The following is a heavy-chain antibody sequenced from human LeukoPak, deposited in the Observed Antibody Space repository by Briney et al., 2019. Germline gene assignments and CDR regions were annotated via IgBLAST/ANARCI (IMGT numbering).Heavy chain of an antibody. V-gene: IGHV1-8*01. CDR3: AKGGSSGWNFIDY. CDR1: GYTFTSYD. J-gene: IGHJ4*02. CDR2: MNPNSGNT. D-gene: IGHD6-19*01. Sequence: ASVKVSCKASGYTFTSYDINWVRQATGQGLEWMGWMNPNSGNTGYAQKFQGRVTMTRNTSISTAYMELSSLRAEDTAIYYCAKGGSSGWNFIDYCGQGTLVTVSS.